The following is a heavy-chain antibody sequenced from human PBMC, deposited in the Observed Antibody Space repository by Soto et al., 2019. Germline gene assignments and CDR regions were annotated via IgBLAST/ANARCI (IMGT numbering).Heavy chain of an antibody. CDR3: ARDPTGTTSVFDY. D-gene: IGHD1-1*01. J-gene: IGHJ4*02. Sequence: GGSLRLSCAASGFTFSSYWMSWVRQAPGKGLEWVANIKQDGSEKYYVDSVKGRFTISRDNAKNSLYLQMNSLRAEDTAVYYCARDPTGTTSVFDYWGQGTLVTVSS. CDR2: IKQDGSEK. CDR1: GFTFSSYW. V-gene: IGHV3-7*05.